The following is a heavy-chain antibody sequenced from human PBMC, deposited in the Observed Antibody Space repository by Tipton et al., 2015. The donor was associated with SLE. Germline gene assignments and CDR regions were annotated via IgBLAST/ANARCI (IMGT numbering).Heavy chain of an antibody. Sequence: SLRLSCAASGFTFRSYTMAWVRQAPGKGLEWISSISSNAYYIYYADSVRGRFTISRDNAGDSLHLQMNSLRGEDTAVYYCVRGGSPFNDWFDPWGQGILVTVST. CDR2: ISSNAYYI. V-gene: IGHV3-21*01. CDR3: VRGGSPFNDWFDP. J-gene: IGHJ5*02. D-gene: IGHD3-10*01. CDR1: GFTFRSYT.